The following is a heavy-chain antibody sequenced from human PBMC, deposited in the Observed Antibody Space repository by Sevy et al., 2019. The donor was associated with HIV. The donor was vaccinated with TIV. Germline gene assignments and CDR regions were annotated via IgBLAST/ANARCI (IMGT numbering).Heavy chain of an antibody. Sequence: SETLSLTCTVSGGSISSSSYYWGWIRQPPGKGLEWIGSIYYSGSTYYNPSLKSRVTISVDTSKNQFSLKLSSVTAADTAVYYCARGDSSGRHDAFDIWGQRTMVTVSS. D-gene: IGHD3-22*01. CDR3: ARGDSSGRHDAFDI. CDR1: GGSISSSSYY. CDR2: IYYSGST. J-gene: IGHJ3*02. V-gene: IGHV4-39*01.